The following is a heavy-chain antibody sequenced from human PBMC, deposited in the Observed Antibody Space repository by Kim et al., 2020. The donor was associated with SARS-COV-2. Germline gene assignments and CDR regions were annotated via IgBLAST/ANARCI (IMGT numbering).Heavy chain of an antibody. J-gene: IGHJ6*03. CDR2: INHSGST. CDR3: SRGSGRVVPAALVGGYYYYYMDV. Sequence: SETLSLTCAVYGGSFSGYYWSWIRQPPGKGLEWIGEINHSGSTNYNPSLKSRVTISVDTSKNQFSLKLSPVTAADTAVYYCSRGSGRVVPAALVGGYYYYYMDVWGKGTTVTVSS. V-gene: IGHV4-34*01. CDR1: GGSFSGYY. D-gene: IGHD2-2*01.